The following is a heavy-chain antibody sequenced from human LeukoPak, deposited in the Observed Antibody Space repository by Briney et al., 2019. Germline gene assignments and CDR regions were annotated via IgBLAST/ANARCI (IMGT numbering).Heavy chain of an antibody. D-gene: IGHD3-10*01. CDR2: ISYDGSNK. V-gene: IGHV3-30*04. J-gene: IGHJ4*02. CDR1: GFTFSSYA. CDR3: AKGVNYYGSGDY. Sequence: GGSLRLSCAASGFTFSSYAMHWVRQAPGKGLEWVAVISYDGSNKYYADSVKGRFTISRDNSKNTLYLQMNSLRAEDTAVYYCAKGVNYYGSGDYWGQGTLVTVSS.